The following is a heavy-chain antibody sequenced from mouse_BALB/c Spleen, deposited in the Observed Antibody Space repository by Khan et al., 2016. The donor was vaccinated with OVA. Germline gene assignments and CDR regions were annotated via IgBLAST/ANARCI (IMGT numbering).Heavy chain of an antibody. V-gene: IGHV3-2*02. Sequence: EVQLVESGPGLVKPSQSLYLSCTVSGYSFTSGYAWNWLRQFPGNQLEWMGYISYSGVTSYTHSLKSRISITRDNSKNQFFLQLNSVTTEDSATYYGARGNYYRYYFDYWGQGTTLTVSS. CDR2: ISYSGVT. J-gene: IGHJ2*01. CDR3: ARGNYYRYYFDY. CDR1: GYSFTSGYA. D-gene: IGHD1-1*01.